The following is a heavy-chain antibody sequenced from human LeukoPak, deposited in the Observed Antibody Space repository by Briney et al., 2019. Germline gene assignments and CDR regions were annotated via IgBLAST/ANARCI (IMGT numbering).Heavy chain of an antibody. CDR2: VSGGGSSR. D-gene: IGHD6-13*01. Sequence: GGSLRLSCAASEFTFSRYAMSWVRQAPGQGLEWVSAVSGGGSSRYYADSVKGRFTISRDNSKNTLYLQMDSLRAEDTAVYHCARSKTTAAAGVGGTSDYWGQGTLVTVSS. CDR3: ARSKTTAAAGVGGTSDY. CDR1: EFTFSRYA. V-gene: IGHV3-23*01. J-gene: IGHJ4*02.